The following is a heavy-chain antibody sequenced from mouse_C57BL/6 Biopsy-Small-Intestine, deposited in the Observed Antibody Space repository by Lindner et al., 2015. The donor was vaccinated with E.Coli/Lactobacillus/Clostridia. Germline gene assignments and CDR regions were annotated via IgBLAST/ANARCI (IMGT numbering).Heavy chain of an antibody. CDR1: GFSFTGYY. V-gene: IGHV1-42*01. Sequence: VQLQESGPELVKPGASVKISCKASGFSFTGYYMNWVRQSPEKSLEWIGEIDPSTGGTTFNQKFKAKATLTVDKSSSTAYMQLNSLTSEDSAVYYCAREGYYPFAYWGQGTLVTVSA. CDR2: IDPSTGGT. J-gene: IGHJ3*01. D-gene: IGHD2-3*01. CDR3: AREGYYPFAY.